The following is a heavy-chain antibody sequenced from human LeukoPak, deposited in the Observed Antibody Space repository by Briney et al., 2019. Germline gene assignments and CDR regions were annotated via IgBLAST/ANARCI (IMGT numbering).Heavy chain of an antibody. CDR1: GFTFSTYA. Sequence: GGSLRLSCAASGFTFSTYAMSWVRQAPGKGLEWVSSISSSGEFTYYVDSVKGRFTISRDNSKNTLYLQMNSLRAEDTAVYYCAKDPTWTYYDILTGDYWGQGTLVTVSS. J-gene: IGHJ4*02. CDR2: ISSSGEFT. D-gene: IGHD3-9*01. V-gene: IGHV3-23*01. CDR3: AKDPTWTYYDILTGDY.